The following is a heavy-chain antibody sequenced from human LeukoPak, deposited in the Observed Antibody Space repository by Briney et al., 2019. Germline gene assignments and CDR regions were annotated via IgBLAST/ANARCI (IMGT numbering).Heavy chain of an antibody. CDR2: ISSSGSI. J-gene: IGHJ3*02. CDR3: AREGCGGTSDAFDI. CDR1: GFTFSTYE. V-gene: IGHV3-48*03. Sequence: GGSLRLSRATSGFTFSTYEMDSVRQARGKGLEWVSYISSSGSIYYTDSVKGRFTISRDNAKNSLYLQMNSLRAEDTAIYYCAREGCGGTSDAFDIWGQGTMVTVSS. D-gene: IGHD4-23*01.